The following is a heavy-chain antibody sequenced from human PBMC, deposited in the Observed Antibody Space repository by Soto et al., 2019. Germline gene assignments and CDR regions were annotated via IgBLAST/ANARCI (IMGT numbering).Heavy chain of an antibody. D-gene: IGHD2-2*01. CDR1: GFTFSSYA. V-gene: IGHV3-23*01. CDR3: AKVCSSTSCYDY. Sequence: GGSLRLSCAASGFTFSSYAMSWVRQAPGKGLEWVSAISGSGGSTYYADSVKGRFTISRDNSKNTLYLQMNSLRAEDTAVYYRAKVCSSTSCYDYWGQGTLVTVSS. CDR2: ISGSGGST. J-gene: IGHJ4*02.